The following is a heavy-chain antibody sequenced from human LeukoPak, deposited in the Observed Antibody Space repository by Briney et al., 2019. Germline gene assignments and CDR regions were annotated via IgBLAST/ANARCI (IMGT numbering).Heavy chain of an antibody. CDR2: IIPIFGTA. J-gene: IGHJ3*02. D-gene: IGHD3-10*01. Sequence: SVKVSCKASGGTFSSYAISWVRQAPGQGLECMGGIIPIFGTANYAQKFQGRVTITADESTSTAYMELSSLRSEDTAVYYCARDGVGDFGAFDIWGQGTMVTVSS. CDR1: GGTFSSYA. V-gene: IGHV1-69*01. CDR3: ARDGVGDFGAFDI.